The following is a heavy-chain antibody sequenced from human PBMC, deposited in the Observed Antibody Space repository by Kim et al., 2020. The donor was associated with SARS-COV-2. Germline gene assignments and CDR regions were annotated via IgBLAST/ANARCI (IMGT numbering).Heavy chain of an antibody. V-gene: IGHV3-21*01. CDR3: VRDRGFGRRVGAFDV. J-gene: IGHJ3*01. D-gene: IGHD3-3*01. CDR2: ITRSGGYF. CDR1: GFTFSGYT. Sequence: GGSLRLSCAASGFTFSGYTINWVRQAPGKGLEWVSAITRSGGYFYYPASVKGRFTISRDNSKNSLYLQMNSLRPEDTAVYYCVRDRGFGRRVGAFDVWGQGTMVTVSS.